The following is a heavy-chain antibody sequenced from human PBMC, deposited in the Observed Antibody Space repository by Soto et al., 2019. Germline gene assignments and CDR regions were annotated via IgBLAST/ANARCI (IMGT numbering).Heavy chain of an antibody. J-gene: IGHJ4*02. CDR3: ARSSEDFWSGYYQPFDY. CDR1: GYSFTSYW. V-gene: IGHV5-51*03. Sequence: EVQLVQSGAEVKKPGESLKISCKGSGYSFTSYWIGWVRQMPGKGLEWMGIIYPGDSDTRYSPSFQGQVTISADKSISTAYLQWSSLKASDTAMYYCARSSEDFWSGYYQPFDYWGQGTLVTVSS. CDR2: IYPGDSDT. D-gene: IGHD3-3*01.